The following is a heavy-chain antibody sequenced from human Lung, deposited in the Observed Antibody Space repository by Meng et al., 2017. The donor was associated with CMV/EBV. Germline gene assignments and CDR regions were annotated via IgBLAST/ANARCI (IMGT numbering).Heavy chain of an antibody. J-gene: IGHJ4*02. CDR3: ARADKVRFDY. CDR2: IPHRGSS. CDR1: GYSIRNHDW. V-gene: IGHV4-4*02. Sequence: QVLLGESVAVLGKSSGPLVLICAVYGYSIRNHDWLAWVRQPRVKGLEWIGEIPHRGSSDYNPSLKSRVRISVDKSKNQFSLKLSSVTAADTAVYYCARADKVRFDYWGQGTLVTVSS.